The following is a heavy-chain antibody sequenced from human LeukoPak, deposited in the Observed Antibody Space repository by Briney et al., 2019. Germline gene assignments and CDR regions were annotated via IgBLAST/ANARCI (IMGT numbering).Heavy chain of an antibody. V-gene: IGHV4-4*02. D-gene: IGHD2-15*01. CDR2: IYHSGST. Sequence: SETLSLTCAVSGGSISSSNWWSWVRQPPVKGLEWIGEIYHSGSTNYNPSLKSRVTISVDKSKNQFSLKLSSVTAADTAVYYCARHRCSGGSCYPMNWFDPWGQGTLVTVSS. CDR1: GGSISSSNW. J-gene: IGHJ5*02. CDR3: ARHRCSGGSCYPMNWFDP.